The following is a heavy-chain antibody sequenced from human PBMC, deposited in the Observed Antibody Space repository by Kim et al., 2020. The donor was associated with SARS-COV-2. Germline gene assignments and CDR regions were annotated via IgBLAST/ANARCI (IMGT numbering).Heavy chain of an antibody. V-gene: IGHV3-30*03. CDR2: MSYDGTTE. CDR1: GFTFGTFD. Sequence: GGSLRLSCAASGFTFGTFDMHWVRQAAGKGLEWVAVMSYDGTTEYYAESVKGRSTISRDNSKKTQYLQMNGLRPEDTAIYHCARDMGQVGPYNYALDVWGPGTAVLVSS. J-gene: IGHJ6*01. D-gene: IGHD3-16*01. CDR3: ARDMGQVGPYNYALDV.